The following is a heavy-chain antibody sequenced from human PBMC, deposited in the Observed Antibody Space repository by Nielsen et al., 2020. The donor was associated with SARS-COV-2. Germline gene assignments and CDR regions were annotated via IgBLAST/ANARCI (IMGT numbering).Heavy chain of an antibody. J-gene: IGHJ4*02. D-gene: IGHD3-10*01. CDR2: ISYNGTKK. Sequence: GESLKISCAASGFTFSTYGMRWVRQVPGRGLEWVAVISYNGTKKYYADSVKGRFTISRDNSKNTLYLQMNSLRAEDTAVYYCAKVWNYYGSGSYYNEFDYWGQGTLVTVSS. V-gene: IGHV3-30*18. CDR3: AKVWNYYGSGSYYNEFDY. CDR1: GFTFSTYG.